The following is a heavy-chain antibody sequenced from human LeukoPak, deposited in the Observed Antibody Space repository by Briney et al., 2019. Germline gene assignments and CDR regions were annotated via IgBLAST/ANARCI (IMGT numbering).Heavy chain of an antibody. Sequence: EASVKVSCKASGGTFSSYAISWVRQAPGQGLEWMGGIIPIFGTANYAQKFQGRVTITTDESTSTAYMQLSSLRSEDTAVYYCARVRPPPLGITIFGVVTPHRDAFDIWGQGTMITVSS. J-gene: IGHJ3*02. V-gene: IGHV1-69*05. CDR2: IIPIFGTA. D-gene: IGHD3-3*01. CDR3: ARVRPPPLGITIFGVVTPHRDAFDI. CDR1: GGTFSSYA.